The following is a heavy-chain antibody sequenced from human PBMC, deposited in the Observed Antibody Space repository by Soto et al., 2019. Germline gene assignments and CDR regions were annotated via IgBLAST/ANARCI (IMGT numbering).Heavy chain of an antibody. D-gene: IGHD6-13*01. Sequence: QVQLVESGGGVVQPGRSLRLSCAASGFTFSSYSIHWVRQAPGKGLEWVAVVGHDGSATYYADSAKGRFTLSRDNSKNTEYLERTSPRVEDTAAYYGATEIRAAAGRWYFDLWGRVPLVTVS. CDR1: GFTFSSYS. CDR3: ATEIRAAAGRWYFDL. J-gene: IGHJ2*01. V-gene: IGHV3-33*03. CDR2: VGHDGSAT.